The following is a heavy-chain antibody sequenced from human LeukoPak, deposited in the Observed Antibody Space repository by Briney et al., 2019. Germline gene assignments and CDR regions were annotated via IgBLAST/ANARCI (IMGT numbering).Heavy chain of an antibody. CDR2: IYTSGST. CDR3: ATLTNPGRDY. CDR1: GGSINSDSYY. J-gene: IGHJ4*02. V-gene: IGHV4-61*02. D-gene: IGHD2-8*01. Sequence: SETLSLTCTVSGGSINSDSYYYSWIRQPAGKGLEWIGRIYTSGSTNYNPSLKSRVTMSVDTSKNQFSLKLSSVTAADTAVYYCATLTNPGRDYWGQGTLVTVSS.